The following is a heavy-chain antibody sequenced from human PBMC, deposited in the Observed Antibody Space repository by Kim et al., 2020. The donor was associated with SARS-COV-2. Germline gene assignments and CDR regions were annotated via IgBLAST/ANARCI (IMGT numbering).Heavy chain of an antibody. Sequence: GGSLRLSCAASGFTFSSYGMHWVRQAPGKGLEWVAVIWYDGSNKYYADSVKGRFTISRDNSKNTLYLQMNSLRAEDTAVYYCAKDRRWYGDYTRFYYYYGMDVWGQGTTVTVSS. D-gene: IGHD4-17*01. CDR3: AKDRRWYGDYTRFYYYYGMDV. V-gene: IGHV3-33*06. CDR2: IWYDGSNK. J-gene: IGHJ6*02. CDR1: GFTFSSYG.